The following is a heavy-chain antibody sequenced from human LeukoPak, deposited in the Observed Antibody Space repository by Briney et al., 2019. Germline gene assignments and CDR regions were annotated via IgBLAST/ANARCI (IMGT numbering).Heavy chain of an antibody. Sequence: GASVKVSCKASGDTFTSYAMHWVRQAPGQRLEWMGWINAGNGNTKYSQKFQGRVTITRDTSASTAYMELSSLRSEDTAVYYCARDLDSSSWYAGVSDYWGQGTLVTVSS. CDR2: INAGNGNT. J-gene: IGHJ4*02. CDR1: GDTFTSYA. CDR3: ARDLDSSSWYAGVSDY. D-gene: IGHD6-13*01. V-gene: IGHV1-3*01.